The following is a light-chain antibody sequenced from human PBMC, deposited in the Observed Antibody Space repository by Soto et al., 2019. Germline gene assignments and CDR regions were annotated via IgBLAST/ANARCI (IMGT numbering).Light chain of an antibody. CDR2: SNN. V-gene: IGLV1-44*01. CDR1: SSNVGGNT. Sequence: QLVLTQPPSASGTPGQRVTISCSGRSSNVGGNTANWYQQLPGTAPKLLMYSNNQRPSGVPDRFSGSKSGTSASLAISGLRSEDEADYYCAVWDDSLNGWVFGGGTKLTVL. CDR3: AVWDDSLNGWV. J-gene: IGLJ3*02.